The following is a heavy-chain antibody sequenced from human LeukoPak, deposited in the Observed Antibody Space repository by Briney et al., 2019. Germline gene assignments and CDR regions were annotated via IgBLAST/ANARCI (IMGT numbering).Heavy chain of an antibody. D-gene: IGHD3-9*01. Sequence: GGSLRLSCAASGFTVSSNYMSWVRQAPGKGLEWVSVIYSGGSTYYADSVKGRFTISRDNAKNSLYLQMNSLRAEDTAVYYCAKDLKYFDWLLTEVIDYWGQGTLVTVSS. CDR1: GFTVSSNY. CDR3: AKDLKYFDWLLTEVIDY. CDR2: IYSGGST. V-gene: IGHV3-53*05. J-gene: IGHJ4*02.